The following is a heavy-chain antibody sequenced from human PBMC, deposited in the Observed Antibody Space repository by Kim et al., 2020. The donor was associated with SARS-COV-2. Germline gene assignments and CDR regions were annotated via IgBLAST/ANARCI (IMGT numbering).Heavy chain of an antibody. Sequence: GGSLRLSCAASGFTFDDYAMHWVRQAPGKGLEWVSGISWNSGSIGYADSVKGRFTISRDNAKNSLYLQMNSLRAEDTALYYCAKGTDSSSWYLFDYWGQGTQITVPS. V-gene: IGHV3-9*01. D-gene: IGHD6-13*01. CDR2: ISWNSGSI. J-gene: IGHJ4*02. CDR3: AKGTDSSSWYLFDY. CDR1: GFTFDDYA.